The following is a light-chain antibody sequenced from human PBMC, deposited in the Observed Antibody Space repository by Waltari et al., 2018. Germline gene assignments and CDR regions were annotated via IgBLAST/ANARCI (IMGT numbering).Light chain of an antibody. CDR3: AAWDDSLNAWI. Sequence: QSLLTQPPSISGAPGQRVTISCSGGSSNIGRNIFNWYEQVHGTAPKLLIFRSDQRPSGVSDRFSGSKSGTSASLTITGLLSADEADYICAAWDDSLNAWIFGGGTRLTVL. J-gene: IGLJ3*02. CDR2: RSD. V-gene: IGLV1-44*01. CDR1: SSNIGRNI.